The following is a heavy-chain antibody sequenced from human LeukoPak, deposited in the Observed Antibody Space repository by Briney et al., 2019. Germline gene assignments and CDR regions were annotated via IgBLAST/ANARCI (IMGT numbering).Heavy chain of an antibody. Sequence: PGGSLRLSCAASGFTFSSYWMSWIRQAPGKGLEWVSYISSSGSTIYYADSVKGRFTISRDNAKNSLYLQMNSLRAEDTAVYYCASGYSYANYYYYYMDVWGKGTTVTVSS. CDR2: ISSSGSTI. CDR1: GFTFSSYW. CDR3: ASGYSYANYYYYYMDV. D-gene: IGHD5-18*01. V-gene: IGHV3-11*04. J-gene: IGHJ6*03.